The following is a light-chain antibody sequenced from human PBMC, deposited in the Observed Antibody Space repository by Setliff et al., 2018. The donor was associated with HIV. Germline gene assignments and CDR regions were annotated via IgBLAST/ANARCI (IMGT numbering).Light chain of an antibody. CDR1: QSLAH. V-gene: IGKV2-30*01. CDR3: IQGTHWPYS. CDR2: KVS. J-gene: IGKJ2*03. Sequence: DVVMTQSPLSLPVTLGQPASISCKSSQSLAHLSWFQQRPGQSPRRLIYKVSNRDSGVPDRFSGSGSGTDFTLKISWVEAEDVGVYYCIQGTHWPYSFGQGTKVDIK.